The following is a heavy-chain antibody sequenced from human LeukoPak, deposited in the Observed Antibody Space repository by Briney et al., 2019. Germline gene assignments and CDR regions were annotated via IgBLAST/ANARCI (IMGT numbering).Heavy chain of an antibody. CDR3: ARTPRSSWPSYFDY. CDR2: IYYSGST. Sequence: SETLSLTCTVSGGSISSSSYYWGWIRQPPGKGLEWIGSIYYSGSTYYNPSLKSRVTISVDTSKNQFSLKLSSVTAADTAVYYCARTPRSSWPSYFDYWGQGTLVTVSS. D-gene: IGHD6-13*01. V-gene: IGHV4-39*07. J-gene: IGHJ4*02. CDR1: GGSISSSSYY.